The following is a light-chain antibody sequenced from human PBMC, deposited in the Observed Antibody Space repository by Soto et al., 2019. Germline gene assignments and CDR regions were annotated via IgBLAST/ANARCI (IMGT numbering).Light chain of an antibody. CDR2: AAS. CDR1: QSVSSN. J-gene: IGKJ5*01. Sequence: EIVLTQSPGTLSLSPGERATISCRASQSVSSNLAWYQQKPGQAPRLLIYAASTRATGIPARFSASGSETEFTLTISSLQSEDFAVYYCQQYNNWITFGQGTRLEIK. CDR3: QQYNNWIT. V-gene: IGKV3-15*01.